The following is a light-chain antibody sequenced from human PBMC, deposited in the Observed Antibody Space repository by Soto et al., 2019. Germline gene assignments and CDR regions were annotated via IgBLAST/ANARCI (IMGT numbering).Light chain of an antibody. V-gene: IGKV1D-12*01. J-gene: IGKJ2*01. CDR3: LQANEFPRS. CDR1: EDISRW. CDR2: GAT. Sequence: QMTQSPSFVSASIGDRVSITCRASEDISRWLGWYQQKPGRAPSLLIFGATSLRSGVPSRFSATESGTLFTLTITNVQPDDFATYFCLQANEFPRSFGQRT.